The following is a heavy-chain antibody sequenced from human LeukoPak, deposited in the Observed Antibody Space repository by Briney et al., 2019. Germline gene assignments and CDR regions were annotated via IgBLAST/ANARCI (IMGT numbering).Heavy chain of an antibody. CDR3: ARVLGAYSNVYGPDFDH. CDR2: IRKGGSER. Sequence: GGSLRLSCAASGFTFSIYWMSWVRQAPGKGLEWVANIRKGGSERYCVDSVKGRFTISRDNAKNSLYLQMDSLRAEDTAVYYCARVLGAYSNVYGPDFDHWGQGTLVTVSS. V-gene: IGHV3-7*01. J-gene: IGHJ4*02. CDR1: GFTFSIYW. D-gene: IGHD3-16*01.